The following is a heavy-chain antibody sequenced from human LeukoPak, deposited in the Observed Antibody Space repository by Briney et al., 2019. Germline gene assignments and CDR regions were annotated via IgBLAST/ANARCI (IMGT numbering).Heavy chain of an antibody. V-gene: IGHV4-34*01. D-gene: IGHD2-2*02. CDR2: INHSGST. CDR3: AGGSYCSSTSCYTFRYYYYGMDV. J-gene: IGHJ6*02. CDR1: GGSFSGYY. Sequence: PSETLSLTCAVYGGSFSGYYWSWIRQPPGKGLEWIGEINHSGSTNYNPSLKSRVTISVDTSKNQFSLKLSSVTAADTAVYYCAGGSYCSSTSCYTFRYYYYGMDVWGQGTTVTVSS.